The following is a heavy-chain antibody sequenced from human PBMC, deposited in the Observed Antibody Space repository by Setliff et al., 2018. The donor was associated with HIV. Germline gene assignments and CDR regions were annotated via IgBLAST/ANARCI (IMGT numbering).Heavy chain of an antibody. CDR2: IYYSGST. Sequence: LSLTCTVSGGSISSYYWSWIRQPPGEGLEWIGYIYYSGSTNYNPSLKSRVTISVDTSKNQFPLKLSSVIAADTAVYYCARIFGDQGYYYGMDVWGQGTTVTVSS. CDR3: ARIFGDQGYYYGMDV. D-gene: IGHD3-3*01. J-gene: IGHJ6*02. CDR1: GGSISSYY. V-gene: IGHV4-59*01.